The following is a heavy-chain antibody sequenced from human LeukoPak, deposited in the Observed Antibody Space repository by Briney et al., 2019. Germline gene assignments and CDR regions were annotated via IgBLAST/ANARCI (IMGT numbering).Heavy chain of an antibody. Sequence: GESLKISWKGSGYSFTNYWIGWVRQMPGKGLEWMGIIYPADSDTRYSPSFQGQVTISADKSISTAYLQWSSLKASDTAMYYCAREPNYYDSSGYYAGAFDIWGQGTMVTVSS. CDR3: AREPNYYDSSGYYAGAFDI. V-gene: IGHV5-51*01. J-gene: IGHJ3*02. D-gene: IGHD3-22*01. CDR1: GYSFTNYW. CDR2: IYPADSDT.